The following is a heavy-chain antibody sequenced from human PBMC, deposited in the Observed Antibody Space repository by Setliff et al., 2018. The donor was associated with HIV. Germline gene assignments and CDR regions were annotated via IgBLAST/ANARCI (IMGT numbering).Heavy chain of an antibody. CDR3: ARVLHSPGPFDY. CDR2: LTPVIGIA. J-gene: IGHJ4*02. V-gene: IGHV1-69*10. Sequence: SVKVSCKASGGMFSNYAINWVRQAPGQGLEWMGGLTPVIGIAVYAQKFQGRVTLTADTSTSTAYMDLSSLKSDDTAVYYCARVLHSPGPFDYWGREAWSPSPQ. CDR1: GGMFSNYA. D-gene: IGHD1-26*01.